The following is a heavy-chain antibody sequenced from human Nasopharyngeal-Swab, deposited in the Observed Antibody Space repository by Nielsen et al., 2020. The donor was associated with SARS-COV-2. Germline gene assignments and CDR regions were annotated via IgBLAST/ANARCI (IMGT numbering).Heavy chain of an antibody. Sequence: GESLKISCAASGFTFSGYWMSWVRQAPGKGLAWVANIKQDGSEKYYVDSVKGRFTISRDNAKNSLYLQMNSLRAEDTAVYYCARSSRYYDFWSGYYTAYYYGMDVWGQGTTVTVSS. CDR1: GFTFSGYW. CDR2: IKQDGSEK. V-gene: IGHV3-7*01. CDR3: ARSSRYYDFWSGYYTAYYYGMDV. J-gene: IGHJ6*02. D-gene: IGHD3-3*01.